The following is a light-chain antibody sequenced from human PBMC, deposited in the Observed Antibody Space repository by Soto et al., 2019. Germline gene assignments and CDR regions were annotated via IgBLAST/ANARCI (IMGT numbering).Light chain of an antibody. J-gene: IGLJ3*02. CDR3: ATWDDSLNGSRV. CDR2: NNN. V-gene: IGLV1-44*01. Sequence: QSVLTQPPSASGTPGQRVTISCSGSSSSIGSNTVNWYQQLPGTAPKLLIDNNNQRPSGVPDRFSGSKAGPSASLAISGLQSEDETDYYCATWDDSLNGSRVFGGGTQLTVL. CDR1: SSSIGSNT.